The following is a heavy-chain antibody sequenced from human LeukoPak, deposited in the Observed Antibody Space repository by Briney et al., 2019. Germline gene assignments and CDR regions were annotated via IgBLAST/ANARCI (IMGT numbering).Heavy chain of an antibody. CDR1: RDTFTNNA. J-gene: IGHJ1*01. CDR2: IIPIFGTA. CDR3: ARGRGAEH. Sequence: SVKVSCKASRDTFTNNAISWVRQAPGQGLEWMGGIIPIFGTAHYAQKFQGRVTITADESTSTAYMELSSLRSEDTAVYYCARGRGAEHWGQGTLVIVSS. V-gene: IGHV1-69*13.